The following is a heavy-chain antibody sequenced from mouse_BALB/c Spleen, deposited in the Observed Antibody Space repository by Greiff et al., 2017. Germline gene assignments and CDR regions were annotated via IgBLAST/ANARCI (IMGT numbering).Heavy chain of an antibody. J-gene: IGHJ3*01. CDR1: GFNIKDTY. Sequence: DVKLQESGAELVKPGASVKLSCTASGFNIKDTYMHWVKQRPEQGLEWIGRIDPANGNTKYDPKFQGKATITADTSSNTAYLQLSSLTSEDTAVYYCARSRGAWFAYWGQGTLVTVSA. CDR3: ARSRGAWFAY. V-gene: IGHV14-3*02. CDR2: IDPANGNT.